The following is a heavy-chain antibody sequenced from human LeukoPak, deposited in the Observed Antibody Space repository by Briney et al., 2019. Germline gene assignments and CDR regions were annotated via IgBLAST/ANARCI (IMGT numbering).Heavy chain of an antibody. CDR1: GYTLTELS. Sequence: ASVKVSCKVSGYTLTELSMHWVRQAPGKGLEWMGGLDPEDGETIYAQKFQGRVTMTEDTSTDTAYMELSSLRSEDTAVYYCATGSRGYYGMDVWGQGTTVTVSS. CDR3: ATGSRGYYGMDV. J-gene: IGHJ6*02. CDR2: LDPEDGET. D-gene: IGHD3-10*01. V-gene: IGHV1-24*01.